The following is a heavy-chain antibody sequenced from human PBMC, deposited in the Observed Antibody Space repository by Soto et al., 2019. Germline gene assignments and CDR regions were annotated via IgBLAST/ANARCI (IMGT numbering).Heavy chain of an antibody. CDR1: GFTFSDYW. V-gene: IGHV3-7*03. D-gene: IGHD2-2*01. J-gene: IGHJ4*02. CDR3: VKDWGYCSSSTCYSPRNHYFDS. CDR2: IKFDGSEK. Sequence: EVQLVESGGGMVQPGGSLRVSCEASGFTFSDYWMSWVRQAPGKGPEWVANIKFDGSEKQYVDSVRGRFTISRDNSRNSLFLQMNSLRAGDTAVYYCVKDWGYCSSSTCYSPRNHYFDSWGQGTLVTVSS.